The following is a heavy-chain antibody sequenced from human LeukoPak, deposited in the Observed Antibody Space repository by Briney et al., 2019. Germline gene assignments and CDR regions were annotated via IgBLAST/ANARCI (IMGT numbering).Heavy chain of an antibody. V-gene: IGHV3-23*01. CDR2: ISGSGGST. Sequence: GGSLRLSCAASGFTFSSYAMSWVRHAPGKGLEWVSAISGSGGSTYYADSVKGRFTISRDNSKNTLYLQMNSLRAEDTAVYYCAKGSLRGPTQVPFDPWGQGTLVTVSS. CDR3: AKGSLRGPTQVPFDP. J-gene: IGHJ5*02. CDR1: GFTFSSYA. D-gene: IGHD3-10*01.